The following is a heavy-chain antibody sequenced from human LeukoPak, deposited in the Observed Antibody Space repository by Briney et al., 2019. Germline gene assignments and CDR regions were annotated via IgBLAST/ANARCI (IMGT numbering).Heavy chain of an antibody. CDR3: ARGRWDIVATIPDH. CDR1: GYSFTSYD. D-gene: IGHD5-12*01. J-gene: IGHJ4*02. Sequence: ASVKVSCKASGYSFTSYDINWVRQAAGQGPEWMGWMNPNSGNVGSAQKFLGRLTMTRSTSISTAYMELSSLRSEDTAVYYCARGRWDIVATIPDHWGQGTLVTVSS. V-gene: IGHV1-8*01. CDR2: MNPNSGNV.